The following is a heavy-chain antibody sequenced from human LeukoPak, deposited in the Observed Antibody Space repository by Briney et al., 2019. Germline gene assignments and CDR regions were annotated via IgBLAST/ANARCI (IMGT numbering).Heavy chain of an antibody. CDR3: AKALGDYYFDY. V-gene: IGHV3-23*01. Sequence: RGSLRLSCAASGFTFSNSAMSWVRQAPGKGLEWVSTLSGSGITTYYADSVKGRFTISRDNSKNTLYLQKNSLRVEDTAVYYCAKALGDYYFDYWGQGTLVTVSS. J-gene: IGHJ4*02. CDR1: GFTFSNSA. CDR2: LSGSGITT.